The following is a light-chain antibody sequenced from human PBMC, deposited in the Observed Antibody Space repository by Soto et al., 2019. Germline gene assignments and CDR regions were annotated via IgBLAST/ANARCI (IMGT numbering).Light chain of an antibody. CDR2: AAS. V-gene: IGKV1-39*01. Sequence: DIQMTQSPASRSASVGDSVTITCRASQSIGNYLNWYQQKPGKAPKXLIYAASSLQSGVPSRFSGSGSGTDFTLTISRLQPEDCATDAGQQTDTTPITFGQGTRLENK. J-gene: IGKJ5*01. CDR1: QSIGNY. CDR3: QQTDTTPIT.